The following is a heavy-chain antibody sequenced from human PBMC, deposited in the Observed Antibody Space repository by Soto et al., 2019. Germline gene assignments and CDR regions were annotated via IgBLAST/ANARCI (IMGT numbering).Heavy chain of an antibody. V-gene: IGHV5-10-1*01. CDR3: ATGEYLGVAAAGTGVFRHYYYYGMDV. Sequence: PGESLKISCKGSGYSFTSYWISGVRQMPGKGLEWMGRIDPSDSYTNYSPSFQGHVTISADKSISTAYLQWSSLKASDTAMYYCATGEYLGVAAAGTGVFRHYYYYGMDVWGRGTTVTVSS. D-gene: IGHD6-13*01. J-gene: IGHJ6*02. CDR2: IDPSDSYT. CDR1: GYSFTSYW.